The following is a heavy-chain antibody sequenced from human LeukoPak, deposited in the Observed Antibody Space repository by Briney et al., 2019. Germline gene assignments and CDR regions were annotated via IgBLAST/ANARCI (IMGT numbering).Heavy chain of an antibody. CDR1: GGSISSYY. CDR2: IYTSGST. J-gene: IGHJ3*02. Sequence: NPSETLSLTCTVSGGSISSYYWSWIRQPAGKGLEWIGRIYTSGSTNYNPSLKSRVTMSVDTSKNQFSLKLSSVTAADTAVYYCAALNSGSPENAFDIWGQGTMVTVSS. D-gene: IGHD1-26*01. CDR3: AALNSGSPENAFDI. V-gene: IGHV4-4*07.